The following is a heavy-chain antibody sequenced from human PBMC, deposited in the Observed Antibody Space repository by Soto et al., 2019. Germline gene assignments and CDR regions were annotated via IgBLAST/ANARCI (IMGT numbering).Heavy chain of an antibody. D-gene: IGHD3-3*01. Sequence: SETLSLTCTVSGGSISSGDYYWGWIRQPPGKGLEWIGYIYYSGSTYYNPSLKSRVTISVDTSKNQFSLKLSSVTAADTAVYYCARVGRITIFGVVTPDYFDYWGQGTLVTVSS. J-gene: IGHJ4*02. V-gene: IGHV4-30-4*01. CDR1: GGSISSGDYY. CDR2: IYYSGST. CDR3: ARVGRITIFGVVTPDYFDY.